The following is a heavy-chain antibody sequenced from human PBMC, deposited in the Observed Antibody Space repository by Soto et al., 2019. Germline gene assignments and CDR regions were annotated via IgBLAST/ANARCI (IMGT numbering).Heavy chain of an antibody. CDR1: GFTFSTYW. V-gene: IGHV3-7*01. CDR2: IKQDGSEK. CDR3: ARGGSESDY. D-gene: IGHD3-10*01. Sequence: EVQLVESGGGLVQPGGSLRLSCAVSGFTFSTYWMTWVRQAPGKGLEWVANIKQDGSEKHYVDSVKGRFTISRDNAKNSLYLQMNSLRAEATAVYFCARGGSESDYWGQGTLVTVSS. J-gene: IGHJ4*02.